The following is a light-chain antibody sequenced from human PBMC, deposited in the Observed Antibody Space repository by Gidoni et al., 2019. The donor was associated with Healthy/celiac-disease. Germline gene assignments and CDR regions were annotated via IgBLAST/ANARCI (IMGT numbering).Light chain of an antibody. CDR2: QDS. V-gene: IGLV3-1*01. CDR1: KWGDKY. Sequence: SYELTQPPSVSVSPGQTASITCSGDKWGDKYACWYQQKPGQSPVLVISQDSKRPSGIPERFSGSNSGNTATLTISGTQAMDEADYYCQAWDSSTAVFGGGTKLTVL. J-gene: IGLJ3*02. CDR3: QAWDSSTAV.